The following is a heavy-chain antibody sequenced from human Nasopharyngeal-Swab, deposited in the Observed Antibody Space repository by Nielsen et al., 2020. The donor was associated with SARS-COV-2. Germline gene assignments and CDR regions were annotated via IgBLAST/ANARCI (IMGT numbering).Heavy chain of an antibody. Sequence: GGSLRLSCTASGFMFSGHVMHWVRQAPGKGLEWVAVMSYDGGNIFYVDSVKGRFTISRDNSKNTLYLQMNSLRAEDTALYYCVKDRTETWSFDHWGQGTLVTVSS. V-gene: IGHV3-30*18. J-gene: IGHJ4*02. CDR3: VKDRTETWSFDH. D-gene: IGHD2-8*02. CDR2: MSYDGGNI. CDR1: GFMFSGHV.